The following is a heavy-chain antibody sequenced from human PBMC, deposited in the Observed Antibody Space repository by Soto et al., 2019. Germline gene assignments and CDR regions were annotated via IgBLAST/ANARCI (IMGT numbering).Heavy chain of an antibody. D-gene: IGHD2-8*02. V-gene: IGHV3-23*01. CDR2: VSGGGGDT. CDR1: GFRYSSYA. CDR3: VRSFTWCSEAEF. Sequence: EVQLLESGGGLVQPGGSLRLSCAASGFRYSSYALSWVRQAPGKGLEWVSSVSGGGGDTSYADSVRGRFTISRDNSKNTLYLKKNSLRADDAAVYYCVRSFTWCSEAEFWGQGTLVTVSS. J-gene: IGHJ4*02.